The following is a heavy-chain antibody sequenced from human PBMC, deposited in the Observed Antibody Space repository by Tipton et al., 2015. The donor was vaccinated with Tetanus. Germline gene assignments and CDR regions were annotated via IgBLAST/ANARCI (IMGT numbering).Heavy chain of an antibody. Sequence: TLSLTCTVSGGSVSSGSYYWSWIRQPPGKGLEWIGYIYYSGSTNYNPSLKSRVTISVDTSKNQFSLKLSSVTAADTAVYYCARGTPPGGSYLNRFDPWGQGTLVTVSS. J-gene: IGHJ5*02. V-gene: IGHV4-61*01. CDR3: ARGTPPGGSYLNRFDP. CDR1: GGSVSSGSYY. CDR2: IYYSGST. D-gene: IGHD1-26*01.